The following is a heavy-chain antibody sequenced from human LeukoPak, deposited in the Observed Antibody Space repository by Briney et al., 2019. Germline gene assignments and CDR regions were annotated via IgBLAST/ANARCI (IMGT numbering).Heavy chain of an antibody. J-gene: IGHJ4*02. D-gene: IGHD3-10*01. CDR2: ISYDGSNK. CDR1: GFTFSSYG. V-gene: IGHV3-30*18. CDR3: AKGAPYGSGSYPDY. Sequence: PGRSLRLSCAASGFTFSSYGMHWVRQAPGKGLEWVAVISYDGSNKYYADSVKGRFTISRDNPKNTLYLQMNSLRAEDTAVYYCAKGAPYGSGSYPDYWGQGTLVTVSS.